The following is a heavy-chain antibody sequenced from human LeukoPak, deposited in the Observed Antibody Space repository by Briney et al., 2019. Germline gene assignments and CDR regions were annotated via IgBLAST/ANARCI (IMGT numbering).Heavy chain of an antibody. CDR1: GDSISSGSYY. D-gene: IGHD3-22*01. CDR2: IYRSGST. J-gene: IGHJ1*01. Sequence: KPSETLSLTCTVSGDSISSGSYYWSWIRQPAGKGLEWIGHIYRSGSTNYNASLKSRVAISVDTSKNQFSLKLSSVTAADTAVYYCARGYYDSRGYYEPFQHWGQGTLATVSP. CDR3: ARGYYDSRGYYEPFQH. V-gene: IGHV4-61*09.